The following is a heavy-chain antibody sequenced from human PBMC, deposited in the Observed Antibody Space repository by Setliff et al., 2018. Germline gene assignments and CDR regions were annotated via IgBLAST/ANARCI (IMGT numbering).Heavy chain of an antibody. D-gene: IGHD3-3*01. CDR2: INHSGTT. V-gene: IGHV4-34*01. J-gene: IGHJ4*02. CDR3: RFWSGYYKNDY. CDR1: GVSFSDYY. Sequence: SETLSLTCTVYGVSFSDYYWGWVRQSPGRGLDWIGEINHSGTTNYNPSLEGRISISVDTSKRQFSLKLSSVTAADMAVYYCRFWSGYYKNDYWAQGTLVTVSS.